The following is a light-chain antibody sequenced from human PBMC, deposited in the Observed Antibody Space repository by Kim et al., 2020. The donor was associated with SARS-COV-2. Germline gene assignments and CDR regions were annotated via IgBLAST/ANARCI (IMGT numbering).Light chain of an antibody. J-gene: IGLJ3*02. CDR3: QVWYSSSDHRV. Sequence: SYELTQPPSVSVAPGKTARITCGGNNIGSKSVHWYQQKPGQAPVLVIYYDSDRPSGIPERFSGSNSVNTATLTISRVEAGDEADYYCQVWYSSSDHRVFG. V-gene: IGLV3-21*04. CDR2: YDS. CDR1: NIGSKS.